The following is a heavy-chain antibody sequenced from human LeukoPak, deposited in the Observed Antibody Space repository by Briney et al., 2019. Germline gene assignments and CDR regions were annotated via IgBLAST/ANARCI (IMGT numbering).Heavy chain of an antibody. V-gene: IGHV3-23*01. D-gene: IGHD6-6*01. J-gene: IGHJ4*02. CDR1: GFTFSSYA. Sequence: GGSLRLSCAASGFTFSSYAMSWVRQAPGKGLEWVSAISGSGGSTYYADSVKGRFTISRDNAKNSLYLQMNSLRAEDTALYYCAKDSSSIITDFDYWGQGTLVTVSS. CDR2: ISGSGGST. CDR3: AKDSSSIITDFDY.